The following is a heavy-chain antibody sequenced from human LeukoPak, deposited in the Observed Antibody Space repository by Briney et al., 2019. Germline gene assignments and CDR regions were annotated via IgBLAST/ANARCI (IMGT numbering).Heavy chain of an antibody. CDR1: GFTFSSYW. CDR2: IKQDGSEK. D-gene: IGHD6-6*01. V-gene: IGHV3-7*01. CDR3: ASLFLCYGCSRSSDAINI. Sequence: PGGSLRLSCAASGFTFSSYWMSWVRQAPGKGLEWVANIKQDGSEKYYVDSVKGRFTISRDNAKNTLYLQMNSLKAEDTAVYYCASLFLCYGCSRSSDAINIWGQGTMVTVSS. J-gene: IGHJ3*02.